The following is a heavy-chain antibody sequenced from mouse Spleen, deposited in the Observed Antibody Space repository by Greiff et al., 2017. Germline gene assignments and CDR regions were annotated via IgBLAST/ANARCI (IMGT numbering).Heavy chain of an antibody. CDR2: IYPGDGDT. Sequence: VQLQQSGPELVKPGASVKISCKASGYAFSSSWMNRVKQRPGKGLEWIGRIYPGDGDTNYNGKFKGKATLTADKSSSTAYMQLSSLTSEDSAVYFCARVMIYDGYYGAMDYWGQGTSVTVSS. J-gene: IGHJ4*01. D-gene: IGHD2-3*01. CDR3: ARVMIYDGYYGAMDY. CDR1: GYAFSSSW. V-gene: IGHV1-82*01.